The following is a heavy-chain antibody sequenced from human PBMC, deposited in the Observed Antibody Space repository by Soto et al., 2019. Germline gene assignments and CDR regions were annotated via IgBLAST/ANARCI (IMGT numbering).Heavy chain of an antibody. V-gene: IGHV1-69*04. D-gene: IGHD2-15*01. CDR2: IIPILGIA. J-gene: IGHJ4*02. CDR3: ARDCGRCYSGFDF. Sequence: SVKVSCKASGGTFSSYTISWVRQAPGQGLEWMGRIIPILGIANYAQKFQGRVTVTADKSTSTAYMELSSLRSEDTAVYYCARDCGRCYSGFDFWGQGTLVTVYS. CDR1: GGTFSSYT.